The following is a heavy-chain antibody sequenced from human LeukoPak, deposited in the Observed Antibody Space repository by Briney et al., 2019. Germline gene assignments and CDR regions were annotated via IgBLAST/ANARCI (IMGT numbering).Heavy chain of an antibody. CDR1: GFTFTSYN. CDR2: ISSTSSYI. D-gene: IGHD3-10*01. J-gene: IGHJ4*02. V-gene: IGHV3-21*03. Sequence: GGSLRLSCAASGFTFTSYNMNWVRQAPGKGLEWVSSISSTSSYIDYAESVKGRFTISRDNAKNSVYLEMNTLRAEDTALYYCASGSTLDYWGQGTLVTVSS. CDR3: ASGSTLDY.